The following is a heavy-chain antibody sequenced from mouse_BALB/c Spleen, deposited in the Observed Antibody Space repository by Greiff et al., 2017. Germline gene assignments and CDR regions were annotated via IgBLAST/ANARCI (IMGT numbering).Heavy chain of an antibody. J-gene: IGHJ3*01. V-gene: IGHV5-6*01. CDR3: ARQGVTAAWFAY. CDR1: GFTFSSYG. Sequence: EVMLVESGGDLVKPGGSLKLSCAASGFTFSSYGMSWVRQTPDKRLEWVATISSGGSYTYYPDSVKGRFTISRDNAKNTLYLQMSSLKSEDTAMYYCARQGVTAAWFAYWGQGTLVTVSA. D-gene: IGHD2-2*01. CDR2: ISSGGSYT.